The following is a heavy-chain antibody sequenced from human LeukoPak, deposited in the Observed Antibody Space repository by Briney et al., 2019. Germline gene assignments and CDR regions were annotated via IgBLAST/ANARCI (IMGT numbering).Heavy chain of an antibody. CDR3: ARQDIVVVPAAGGVDY. CDR1: GGSISSSSYY. V-gene: IGHV4-39*01. CDR2: IYYSGST. Sequence: SETLSLTCTVSGGSISSSSYYWGWIRQPPGKGLEWIGSIYYSGSTYYNPSLKSRVTISVDTSKNQFSLKLSSVTAADTAVYYCARQDIVVVPAAGGVDYWGQGTLVTVSS. D-gene: IGHD2-2*01. J-gene: IGHJ4*02.